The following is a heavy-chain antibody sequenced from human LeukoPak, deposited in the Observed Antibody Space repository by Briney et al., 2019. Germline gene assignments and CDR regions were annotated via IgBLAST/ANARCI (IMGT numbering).Heavy chain of an antibody. D-gene: IGHD4-17*01. V-gene: IGHV3-72*01. J-gene: IGHJ5*02. CDR2: TRNKANSYTT. Sequence: QPGGSLRLSCAASGFTFSDHYMDWVRQAPGKGLEWVGRTRNKANSYTTEYAASVKGRFTISRDDSKNSLYLQMNSLKTEDTAVYYCAFGDYESNWFDPWGQGTLGTVSS. CDR1: GFTFSDHY. CDR3: AFGDYESNWFDP.